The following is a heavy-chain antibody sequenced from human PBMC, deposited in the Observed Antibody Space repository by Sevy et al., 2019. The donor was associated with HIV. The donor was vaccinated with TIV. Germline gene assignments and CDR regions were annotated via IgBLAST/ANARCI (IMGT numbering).Heavy chain of an antibody. CDR1: GFTFSSYA. V-gene: IGHV3-23*01. Sequence: GESLKISCAASGFTFSSYAMSWVRQAPGKGLEWVSAISGSGGSTYYADSVKGRFTISRDNSKNTLYLQMNSLRAEDTAVYYCAKARGRYSSSYDAFDIWGQGTMVTVSS. CDR3: AKARGRYSSSYDAFDI. J-gene: IGHJ3*02. CDR2: ISGSGGST. D-gene: IGHD6-6*01.